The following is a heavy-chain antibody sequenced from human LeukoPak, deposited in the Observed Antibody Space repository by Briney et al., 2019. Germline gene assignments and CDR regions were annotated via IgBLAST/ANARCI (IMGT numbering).Heavy chain of an antibody. V-gene: IGHV3-53*01. CDR1: GFTVSSGY. J-gene: IGHJ5*02. CDR3: ARGLPNWFDP. CDR2: IYSDGTT. Sequence: GGSLRLSCAASGFTVSSGYMTWVRQPPGKGLEWVSVIYSDGTTYYADSVKGRFSISRDNSKNTLYLQMNSLRAEDTAVYYCARGLPNWFDPWGQGSLVTVSS.